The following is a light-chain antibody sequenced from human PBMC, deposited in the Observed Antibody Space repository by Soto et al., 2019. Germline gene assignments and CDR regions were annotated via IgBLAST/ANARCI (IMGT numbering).Light chain of an antibody. CDR1: SSNIGAGSD. CDR2: AHN. Sequence: QSVLTQPPSVSGAPGQGVTISCTGSSSNIGAGSDVHWYQQLPGTAPKLLIFAHNSRPSGAPDRFSGSTSGTSASLAITGLQADDEADYYCQSYDTSLSGPLFGGGTKLTVL. J-gene: IGLJ2*01. V-gene: IGLV1-40*01. CDR3: QSYDTSLSGPL.